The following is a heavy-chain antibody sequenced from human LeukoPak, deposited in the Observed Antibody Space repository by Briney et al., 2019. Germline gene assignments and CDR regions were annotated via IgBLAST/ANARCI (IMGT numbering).Heavy chain of an antibody. CDR2: ISSSSSYI. Sequence: RGSLRLSCAASGFTLSRYSMNSVRQAPRKGQRRVSYISSSSSYIYYADSVRGRFTISRDNAKNSLYLQRNSLRAEDTAVYYCARMSNSDAFDIWGQGTMVTVSS. J-gene: IGHJ3*02. CDR3: ARMSNSDAFDI. D-gene: IGHD4-11*01. CDR1: GFTLSRYS. V-gene: IGHV3-21*01.